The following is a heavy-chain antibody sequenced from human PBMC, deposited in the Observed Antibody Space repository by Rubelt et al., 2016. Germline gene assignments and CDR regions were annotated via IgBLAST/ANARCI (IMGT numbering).Heavy chain of an antibody. V-gene: IGHV3-23*04. Sequence: EVQLVESGGGLVQPGGSLRLSCAASGFTFSSYAMSWVRQAPGKGLEWVSAISGSGGSTYYADSVKGRFTISRDNSKNTLYLQMNSLRAEDTAVYYCAKSRTITMIVVVIDVLDYWGQGTLVTVSS. D-gene: IGHD3-22*01. CDR1: GFTFSSYA. CDR3: AKSRTITMIVVVIDVLDY. J-gene: IGHJ4*02. CDR2: ISGSGGST.